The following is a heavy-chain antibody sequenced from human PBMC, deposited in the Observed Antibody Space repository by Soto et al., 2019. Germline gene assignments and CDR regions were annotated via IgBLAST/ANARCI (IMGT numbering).Heavy chain of an antibody. CDR3: ARGFDFWSGIYCFDY. Sequence: SETLSLTCAVHGGSFSGYYWSWIRQPPGKGLEWIGEINHSGSTNYNPSLKSRVTISVDTSKNQFSLKLSSVTAADTAVYYCARGFDFWSGIYCFDYWGQGTLVTVSS. J-gene: IGHJ4*02. CDR1: GGSFSGYY. D-gene: IGHD3-3*01. CDR2: INHSGST. V-gene: IGHV4-34*01.